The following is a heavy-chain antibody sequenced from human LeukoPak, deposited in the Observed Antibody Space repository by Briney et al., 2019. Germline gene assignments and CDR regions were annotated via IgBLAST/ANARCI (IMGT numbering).Heavy chain of an antibody. CDR1: GGTFSSYA. J-gene: IGHJ6*02. V-gene: IGHV1-69*04. CDR2: IIPILGIA. D-gene: IGHD3-22*01. Sequence: RASVKVSCKASGGTFSSYAISWVRQAPGQGLEWTGRIIPILGIANYAQKFQGRVTITADKSTSTAYMELSSLRSEDTAVYYCARDGYYYDSSGYPSPYYYYGMDVWGQGTTVTVSS. CDR3: ARDGYYYDSSGYPSPYYYYGMDV.